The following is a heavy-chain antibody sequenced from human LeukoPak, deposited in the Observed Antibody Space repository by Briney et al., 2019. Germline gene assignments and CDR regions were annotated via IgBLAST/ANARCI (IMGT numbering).Heavy chain of an antibody. CDR2: IYYSGST. CDR1: GGSISSGDYY. CDR3: ARVLAGYSSSPVDY. D-gene: IGHD6-13*01. Sequence: SETLSLTCTVSGGSISSGDYYWSWIRQPPGKGLEWIGYIYYSGSTYYNPSLKSRVTISVDTSKNPFSLKLSSVTAADTAVYYCARVLAGYSSSPVDYWGQGTLVTVSS. V-gene: IGHV4-30-4*01. J-gene: IGHJ4*02.